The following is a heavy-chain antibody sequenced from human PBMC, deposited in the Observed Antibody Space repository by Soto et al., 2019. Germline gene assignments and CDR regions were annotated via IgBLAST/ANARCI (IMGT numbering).Heavy chain of an antibody. D-gene: IGHD3-3*01. V-gene: IGHV1-2*02. CDR2: INPNSGGT. Sequence: VQLVQSGAEVKKPGASVKVSCKASGYTFTGYYMHWVRQAPGQGLEWMGWINPNSGGTNYAQKFQGRVTMTRDTSISTAYMELSRLRSDDTAVYYCARAKYDSRGYYYYGMDVWGQGTTVTVSS. CDR1: GYTFTGYY. J-gene: IGHJ6*02. CDR3: ARAKYDSRGYYYYGMDV.